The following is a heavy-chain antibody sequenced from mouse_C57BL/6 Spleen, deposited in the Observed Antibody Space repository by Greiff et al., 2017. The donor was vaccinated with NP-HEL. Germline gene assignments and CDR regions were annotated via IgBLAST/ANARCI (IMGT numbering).Heavy chain of an antibody. J-gene: IGHJ2*01. CDR3: TTDSNYVPVDY. V-gene: IGHV14-4*01. CDR1: GFNIKDDY. D-gene: IGHD2-5*01. Sequence: VQLQQSGAELVRPGASVKLSCTASGFNIKDDYMHWVKQRPEQGLEWIGWIDPENGDTEYASKFQGKATITADTSSNTAYLQLSSLTSEDTAVYYCTTDSNYVPVDYWGQGTTLTVAS. CDR2: IDPENGDT.